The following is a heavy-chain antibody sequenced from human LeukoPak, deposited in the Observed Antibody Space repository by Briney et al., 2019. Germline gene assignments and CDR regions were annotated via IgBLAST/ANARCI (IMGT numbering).Heavy chain of an antibody. CDR1: GGSFSGYC. CDR3: ARDIGGTRLYYYYGMDV. Sequence: SETLSLTCAVYGGSFSGYCWSWIRQPPGKGLEWIGEINHSGSTNYNPSLKSRVTISVDTSKNQFSLKLSSVTAADTAVYYCARDIGGTRLYYYYGMDVWGKGTTVTVSS. J-gene: IGHJ6*04. CDR2: INHSGST. V-gene: IGHV4-34*01. D-gene: IGHD4-23*01.